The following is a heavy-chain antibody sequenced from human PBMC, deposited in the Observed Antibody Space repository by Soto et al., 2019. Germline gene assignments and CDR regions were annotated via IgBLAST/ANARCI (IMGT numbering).Heavy chain of an antibody. CDR3: ARVLTTVSFDY. CDR2: IYSGGST. J-gene: IGHJ4*02. Sequence: PGGSLGLSCAASGFTVSSNYMSWVRQAPGKGLEWVSVIYSGGSTYYADSVKGRFTISRDNSKSTLYLQMNSLRAEDTAVYYCARVLTTVSFDYWGQGTLVTVSS. CDR1: GFTVSSNY. D-gene: IGHD4-17*01. V-gene: IGHV3-66*01.